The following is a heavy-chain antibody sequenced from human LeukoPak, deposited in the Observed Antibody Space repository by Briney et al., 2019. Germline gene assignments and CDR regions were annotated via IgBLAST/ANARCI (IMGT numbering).Heavy chain of an antibody. CDR2: IKQDGSEK. Sequence: GGSLRLSCAASGFTFSSYWMSWVRQAPGKGLEWVANIKQDGSEKYYVDSVKGRFTISRDNAKNSPYLQMNSLRAEDTAVYYCAGYGEYWDWYFDLWGRGTPVTVSP. D-gene: IGHD4-17*01. CDR3: AGYGEYWDWYFDL. CDR1: GFTFSSYW. V-gene: IGHV3-7*01. J-gene: IGHJ2*01.